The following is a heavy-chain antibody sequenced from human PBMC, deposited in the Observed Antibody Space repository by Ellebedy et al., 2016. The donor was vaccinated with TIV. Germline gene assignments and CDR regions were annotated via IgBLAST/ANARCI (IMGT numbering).Heavy chain of an antibody. CDR1: GFTFSTYW. CDR2: INSDGSTT. CDR3: ALVRSSFDYYYYGMDV. J-gene: IGHJ6*02. D-gene: IGHD6-13*01. V-gene: IGHV3-74*01. Sequence: GESLKISCAGSGFTFSTYWMHWVRQVPGKGLVWVSRINSDGSTTSYVDSVKGRFTISRDTAKNTLYLQMNNLRAKVTGVYYCALVRSSFDYYYYGMDVWGQGTTVTVSS.